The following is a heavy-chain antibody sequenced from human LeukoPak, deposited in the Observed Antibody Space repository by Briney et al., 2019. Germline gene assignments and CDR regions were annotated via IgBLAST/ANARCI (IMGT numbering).Heavy chain of an antibody. J-gene: IGHJ6*03. CDR2: IYHSGST. CDR3: ARNGAGYYYMDV. D-gene: IGHD1-1*01. V-gene: IGHV4-38-2*02. CDR1: GYSISSGYY. Sequence: SETLSLTCTVSGYSISSGYYWGWIRQPPGKGLEWIGSIYHSGSTYYNPSLKSRVTISVDTSKNQFSLKQSSVTAADTAVYYCARNGAGYYYMDVWGKGTTVTVSS.